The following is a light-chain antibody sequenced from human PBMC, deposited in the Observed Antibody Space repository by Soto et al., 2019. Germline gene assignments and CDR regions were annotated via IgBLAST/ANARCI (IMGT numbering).Light chain of an antibody. CDR1: SSDVGTYNV. CDR2: EVN. V-gene: IGLV2-23*02. J-gene: IGLJ1*01. Sequence: QSVLTQPASVSGSPGQSITISCTGASSDVGTYNVVSWYQQHPDKVPKVIIYEVNKRPSGVSNRFSGSKSGNTASLTISGLQAEDEADYYCCSYAGGSAYVFGSGTQLTVL. CDR3: CSYAGGSAYV.